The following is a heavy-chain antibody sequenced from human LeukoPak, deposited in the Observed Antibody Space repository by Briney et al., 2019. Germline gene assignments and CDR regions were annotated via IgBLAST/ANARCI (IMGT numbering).Heavy chain of an antibody. D-gene: IGHD3-22*01. CDR3: ARSMIVVILTTEDWFDP. J-gene: IGHJ5*02. V-gene: IGHV1-18*01. CDR2: ISAYNGNT. Sequence: ASVKVSCKASGYTFTSYGISWVRQAPGQGLEWMGWISAYNGNTNYAQKLQGRVTMTTDTSTSTAYMELRSLRSDDTAVYYCARSMIVVILTTEDWFDPWGQGTLVTVSS. CDR1: GYTFTSYG.